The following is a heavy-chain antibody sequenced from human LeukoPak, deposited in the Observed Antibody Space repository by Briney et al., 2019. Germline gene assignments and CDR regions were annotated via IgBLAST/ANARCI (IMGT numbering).Heavy chain of an antibody. CDR2: ISYDGSNE. Sequence: PGGSLRLSCAASGFTFSSYGMHWVRQAPGKGLEWVAVISYDGSNEYYADSVKGRFTISRDNSKNTLYLQMNSLRAEDTAVYYCAKKIAVAGTGFDYWGQGTLVTVSS. CDR1: GFTFSSYG. J-gene: IGHJ4*02. D-gene: IGHD6-19*01. V-gene: IGHV3-30*18. CDR3: AKKIAVAGTGFDY.